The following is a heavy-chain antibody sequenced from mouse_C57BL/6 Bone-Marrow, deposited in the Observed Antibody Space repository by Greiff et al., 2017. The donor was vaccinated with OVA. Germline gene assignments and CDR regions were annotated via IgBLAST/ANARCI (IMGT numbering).Heavy chain of an antibody. CDR1: GYTFTSYW. CDR2: IDPSDSYT. J-gene: IGHJ3*01. D-gene: IGHD2-2*01. V-gene: IGHV1-69*01. CDR3: ARKGYPRGAWFAY. Sequence: QVQLQQPGAELVMPGASVKLSCKASGYTFTSYWMHWVKQRPGQGLEWIGEIDPSDSYTNYNQKFKGKSTLTVDKSSSTAYMQLSSLTSEDSAVYYCARKGYPRGAWFAYWGQGTLVTVSA.